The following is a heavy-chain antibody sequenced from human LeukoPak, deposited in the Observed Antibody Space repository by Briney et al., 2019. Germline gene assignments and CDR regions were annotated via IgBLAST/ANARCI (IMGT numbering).Heavy chain of an antibody. D-gene: IGHD3-10*01. CDR2: INTDGCIT. CDR3: ARDRGPRTGFMVREAYDY. Sequence: GGSLRLSCAASGFTFSDYWIHWVRQAPGKGLVWVSRINTDGCITNYADSVKGRFSISRDNAKNTLYLQMSSLRAEDTAVYYCARDRGPRTGFMVREAYDYWGQGTLVTVSS. V-gene: IGHV3-74*01. CDR1: GFTFSDYW. J-gene: IGHJ4*02.